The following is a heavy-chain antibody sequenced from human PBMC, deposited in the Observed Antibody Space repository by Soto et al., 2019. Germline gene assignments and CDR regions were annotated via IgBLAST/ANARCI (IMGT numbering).Heavy chain of an antibody. V-gene: IGHV4-31*03. CDR2: IYYSGST. CDR3: ARVYNWNYSL. J-gene: IGHJ4*02. Sequence: HSETLSLTCTVSGGPISSGGYYWSWIRQHPGKGLEWIGYIYYSGSTYYNPSLKSRVTISVDTSKNQFSLKLSSVTAADTAVYYCARVYNWNYSLWGQGTLVTVSS. CDR1: GGPISSGGYY. D-gene: IGHD1-1*01.